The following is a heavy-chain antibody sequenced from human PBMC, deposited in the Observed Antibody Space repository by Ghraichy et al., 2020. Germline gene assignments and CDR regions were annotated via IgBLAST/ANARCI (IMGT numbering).Heavy chain of an antibody. CDR1: GGSISSSNW. J-gene: IGHJ4*02. Sequence: SETLSLTCAVSGGSISSSNWWSWVRQPPGKGLEWIGEIYHSGSTNYNPSLKSRVTISVDKSKNQFSLKLSSVTAADTAVYYCARSPKMNYDSTPSGGYWGQGTLVTVSS. CDR3: ARSPKMNYDSTPSGGY. V-gene: IGHV4-4*02. D-gene: IGHD3-22*01. CDR2: IYHSGST.